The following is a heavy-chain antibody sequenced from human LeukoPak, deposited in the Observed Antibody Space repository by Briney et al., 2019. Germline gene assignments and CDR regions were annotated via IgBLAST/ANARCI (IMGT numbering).Heavy chain of an antibody. D-gene: IGHD2-8*01. CDR2: IYSGGST. J-gene: IGHJ4*02. CDR1: GFTASSNY. CDR3: ARAPGDCTNGVCHKGHYFDY. Sequence: GGSLRLSCAASGFTASSNYMSWVRQAPGKGLEWVSVIYSGGSTYYADSVKGRFTISRDNSKNTLYLQMNSLRAEDTAVYYCARAPGDCTNGVCHKGHYFDYWGQGTLVTVSS. V-gene: IGHV3-66*01.